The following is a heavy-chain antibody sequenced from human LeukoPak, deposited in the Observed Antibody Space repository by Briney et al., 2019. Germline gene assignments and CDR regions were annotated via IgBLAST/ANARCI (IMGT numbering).Heavy chain of an antibody. Sequence: ASVKVSCKASGYTFTSYDINWVRQATGQGLEWMGWISAYNGNTNYAQKLQGRVTMTTDTSTSTAYMELRSLRSDDTAVYYCARDSPDYYDTGEYFDYWGQGTLVTVSS. D-gene: IGHD3-22*01. CDR2: ISAYNGNT. CDR1: GYTFTSYD. V-gene: IGHV1-18*01. J-gene: IGHJ4*02. CDR3: ARDSPDYYDTGEYFDY.